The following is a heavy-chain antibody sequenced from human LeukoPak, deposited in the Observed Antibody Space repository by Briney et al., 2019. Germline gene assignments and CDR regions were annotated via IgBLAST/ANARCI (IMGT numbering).Heavy chain of an antibody. D-gene: IGHD6-19*01. Sequence: ASVKVSCKASGYTFTSYAMHWVRQAPGQRLEWMGWINAGNGNTKYSQKFQGRVTITRDTSASTAYMELSSLRSEDTAVYYCARDYDSSGWCGGAYFDYWGQGTLVTVSS. V-gene: IGHV1-3*01. CDR1: GYTFTSYA. J-gene: IGHJ4*02. CDR2: INAGNGNT. CDR3: ARDYDSSGWCGGAYFDY.